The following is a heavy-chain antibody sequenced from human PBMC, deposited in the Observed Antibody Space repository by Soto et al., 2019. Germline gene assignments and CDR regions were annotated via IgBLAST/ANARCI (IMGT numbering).Heavy chain of an antibody. V-gene: IGHV5-51*01. Sequence: GESLKISCKGSGYSFTTYWIGWVRQMPGKGLEWMGIFYPGDSDTRYSPSFQGQVTISADKSISTAYLQGSSLKASDTAMYYCARPYYEFWSAPGYWGLGTLVSV. CDR3: ARPYYEFWSAPGY. CDR2: FYPGDSDT. J-gene: IGHJ4*02. CDR1: GYSFTTYW. D-gene: IGHD3-3*01.